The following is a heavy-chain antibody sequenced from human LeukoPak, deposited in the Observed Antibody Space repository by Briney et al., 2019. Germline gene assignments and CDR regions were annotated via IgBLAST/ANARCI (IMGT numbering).Heavy chain of an antibody. CDR1: GFTFSSYG. D-gene: IGHD4-11*01. V-gene: IGHV3-30*02. Sequence: PGGSLRLSCVASGFTFSSYGMHWVRQAPGKGLEWVAFIRYDGSNKYYADSVKGRFTISRDNSKNTLYLQMNSLRAEDTAVYYCAKLATVTTSHFDYWGQGTLVTVSS. CDR3: AKLATVTTSHFDY. CDR2: IRYDGSNK. J-gene: IGHJ4*02.